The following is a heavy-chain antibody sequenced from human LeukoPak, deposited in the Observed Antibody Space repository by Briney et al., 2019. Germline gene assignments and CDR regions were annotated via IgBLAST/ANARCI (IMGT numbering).Heavy chain of an antibody. Sequence: SQTLSLTCAISGDSVSSNSAAWNLIRQSPSRGLEWLGRTYYRSKWYNDYAVPVKSRITINPDTSKNQFSLQLNSVTPEDTAVYYCAREGTSTFSAFDIWGQGTMVTVSS. V-gene: IGHV6-1*01. CDR2: TYYRSKWYN. D-gene: IGHD1-14*01. J-gene: IGHJ3*02. CDR1: GDSVSSNSAA. CDR3: AREGTSTFSAFDI.